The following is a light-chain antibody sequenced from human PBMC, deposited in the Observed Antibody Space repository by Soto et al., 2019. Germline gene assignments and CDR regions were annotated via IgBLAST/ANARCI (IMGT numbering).Light chain of an antibody. CDR2: DAS. V-gene: IGKV1-NL1*01. CDR1: QGISNY. Sequence: DIQMTQSPSSLSASVGDRVTITCRASQGISNYLAWYQQKPGQAPTLLIYDASNRATGIPDRFSGGGSGTDFTLTISRLEPEDFAVYYCQQFASYPLTFGGGTKVEIK. J-gene: IGKJ4*01. CDR3: QQFASYPLT.